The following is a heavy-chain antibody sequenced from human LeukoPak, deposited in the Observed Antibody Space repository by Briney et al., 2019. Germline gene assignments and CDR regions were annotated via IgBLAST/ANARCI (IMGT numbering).Heavy chain of an antibody. D-gene: IGHD3-22*01. Sequence: GGSLRLSCAASGFTFSSYAMSWVRQAPGKGLEWVSAISGSGGSTYYADSVKGRFTISRDNSKNTLYLQMNSLRAEDTAVYYCAKDPTYYYDSSGYYYAYWGQGTLVTVSP. CDR1: GFTFSSYA. CDR3: AKDPTYYYDSSGYYYAY. V-gene: IGHV3-23*01. J-gene: IGHJ4*02. CDR2: ISGSGGST.